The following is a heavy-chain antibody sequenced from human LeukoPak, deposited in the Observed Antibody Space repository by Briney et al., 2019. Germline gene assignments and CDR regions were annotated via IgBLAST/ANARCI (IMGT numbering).Heavy chain of an antibody. CDR3: ARHRTTGYSVSAFHM. J-gene: IGHJ3*02. V-gene: IGHV5-51*01. D-gene: IGHD5/OR15-5a*01. CDR1: GYSFTSYL. Sequence: GESLKISCKGSGYSFTSYLIGWVRQMPGKGLEWMGFIYPDDSHTRYSPSFEGQVTISADKSINTAYLQWSRLRASDTAMYYCARHRTTGYSVSAFHMCGQRTLVTVSS. CDR2: IYPDDSHT.